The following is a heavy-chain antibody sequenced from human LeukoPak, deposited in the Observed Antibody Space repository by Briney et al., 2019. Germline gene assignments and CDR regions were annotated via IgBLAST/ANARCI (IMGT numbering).Heavy chain of an antibody. V-gene: IGHV3-7*01. CDR1: GFTFSTSA. J-gene: IGHJ4*02. Sequence: PGGSLRLSCAASGFTFSTSAMGWVRQAPGKGLEWVATIKQDGSEKYYVDSVKGRFTISRDNAKNSLYLQMNSLRAEDTAVYYCARDRSLASWGQGTLVTVSS. CDR3: ARDRSLAS. CDR2: IKQDGSEK. D-gene: IGHD3-10*01.